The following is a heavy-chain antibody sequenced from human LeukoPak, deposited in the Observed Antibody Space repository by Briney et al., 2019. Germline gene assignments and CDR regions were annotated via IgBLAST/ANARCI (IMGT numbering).Heavy chain of an antibody. J-gene: IGHJ6*02. Sequence: GASLRLSCAAYGFTFSSYSMNWVRQAPGKGLEWVSSISSSSSYIYYADSVKGRFTISRDNAKNSLYLQMNSLRAEDTAVYYCAREEDIVVVVAANYYGMDVWGQGTTVTVSS. CDR1: GFTFSSYS. CDR3: AREEDIVVVVAANYYGMDV. V-gene: IGHV3-21*01. D-gene: IGHD2-15*01. CDR2: ISSSSSYI.